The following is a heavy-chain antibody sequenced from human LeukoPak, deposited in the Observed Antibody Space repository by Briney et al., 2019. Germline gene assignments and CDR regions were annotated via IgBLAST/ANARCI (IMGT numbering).Heavy chain of an antibody. V-gene: IGHV3-30*18. Sequence: GRSLRLSCAPSGFTFSGFGMHCVRHAPGKGVEWGAVILYDGSNKYYADSVKGRFIISRDNSKNTLYVQMNSLRAEDTAVYYCAKYLAHSSGWLLDAFDIWGQGTMVTVSS. J-gene: IGHJ3*02. CDR2: ILYDGSNK. CDR3: AKYLAHSSGWLLDAFDI. D-gene: IGHD6-19*01. CDR1: GFTFSGFG.